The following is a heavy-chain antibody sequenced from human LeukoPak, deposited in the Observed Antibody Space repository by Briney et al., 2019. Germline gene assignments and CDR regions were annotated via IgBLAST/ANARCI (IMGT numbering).Heavy chain of an antibody. V-gene: IGHV1-46*01. CDR3: ARAGVVGANYYYYGMDV. CDR2: INPSGGST. CDR1: GYTFTGYY. Sequence: ASVKVSCKASGYTFTGYYMHWVRQAPGQGLEWMGIINPSGGSTSYAQKFQGRVTMTRDTSTSTVYMELSSLGSEDTAVYYCARAGVVGANYYYYGMDVWGQGTTVTVSS. J-gene: IGHJ6*02. D-gene: IGHD1-26*01.